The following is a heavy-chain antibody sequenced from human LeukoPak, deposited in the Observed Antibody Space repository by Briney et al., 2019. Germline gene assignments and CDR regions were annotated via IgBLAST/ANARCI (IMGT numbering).Heavy chain of an antibody. CDR1: GFTFSSYA. J-gene: IGHJ3*02. V-gene: IGHV3-64*01. CDR3: ARDFRRRGRYFDWSGPDAFDI. D-gene: IGHD3-9*01. CDR2: ISSNGGST. Sequence: GGSLRLSCAASGFTFSSYAMHWVRQAPGKGLEYVSAISSNGGSTYYANSVKGRFTISRDNSKNTLYPQMGSLRAEDMAVYYCARDFRRRGRYFDWSGPDAFDIWGQGTMVTVSS.